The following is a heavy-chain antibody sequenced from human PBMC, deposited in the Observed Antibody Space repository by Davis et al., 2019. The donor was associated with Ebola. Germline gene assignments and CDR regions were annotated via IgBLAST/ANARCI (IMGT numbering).Heavy chain of an antibody. D-gene: IGHD2-15*01. CDR2: MNPNSGNT. Sequence: ASVKVSCKSSGYTFISYDINWVRQATGQGLEWMGWMNPNSGNTGYAQKFQGRVTITRNTSISTAYMGLGSLRSEDTAVYYCARERKPYCSGGSCYSVDYWGQGTLVTVSS. V-gene: IGHV1-8*03. CDR1: GYTFISYD. CDR3: ARERKPYCSGGSCYSVDY. J-gene: IGHJ4*02.